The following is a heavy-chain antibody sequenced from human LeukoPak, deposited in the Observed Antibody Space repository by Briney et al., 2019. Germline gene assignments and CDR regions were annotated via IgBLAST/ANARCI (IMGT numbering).Heavy chain of an antibody. CDR2: ISTDSGNT. V-gene: IGHV1-18*01. CDR3: ARTGTDECTDYYLPYFDY. J-gene: IGHJ4*02. Sequence: GASVKVSCKASDYTFTNYGITWLRQAPGQGLEWMGWISTDSGNTNYAQKLQDRITMTTDTSTSTAYMELRSLRSDDTAVYYCARTGTDECTDYYLPYFDYWGQGTLVTVSS. D-gene: IGHD3-22*01. CDR1: DYTFTNYG.